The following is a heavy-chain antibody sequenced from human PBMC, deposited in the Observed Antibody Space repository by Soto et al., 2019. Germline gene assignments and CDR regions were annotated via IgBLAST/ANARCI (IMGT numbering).Heavy chain of an antibody. CDR1: GGSISSYY. CDR3: ARDPVAAAGKGGAFDY. Sequence: SETLSLTCTVSGGSISSYYWSWIRQPAGKGLEWIGRIYTSGSTNYNPSLKSRVTMSVDTSKNQFSLKLSSVTAADTAVYYCARDPVAAAGKGGAFDYWGQGTLVTVSS. J-gene: IGHJ4*02. V-gene: IGHV4-4*07. CDR2: IYTSGST. D-gene: IGHD6-13*01.